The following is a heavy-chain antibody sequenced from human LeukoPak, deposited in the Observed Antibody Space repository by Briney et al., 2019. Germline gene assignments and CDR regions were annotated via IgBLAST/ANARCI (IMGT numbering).Heavy chain of an antibody. CDR2: ISSGGSTT. D-gene: IGHD3-10*01. J-gene: IGHJ4*02. Sequence: GGSLTLSCAASGFTFSSYEMNWVRQAPGKGLEWVSYISSGGSTTYYADSVKGRITISRDYAKNSLYLQMNILRDEDTAVYYCAGTDLWFGESDKGSFDYWGQGTLVTVSS. CDR1: GFTFSSYE. CDR3: AGTDLWFGESDKGSFDY. V-gene: IGHV3-48*03.